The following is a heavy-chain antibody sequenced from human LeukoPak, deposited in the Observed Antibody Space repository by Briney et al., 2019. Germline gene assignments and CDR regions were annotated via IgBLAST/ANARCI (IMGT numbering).Heavy chain of an antibody. J-gene: IGHJ4*02. CDR3: ARGVPEGPFDY. D-gene: IGHD4/OR15-4a*01. CDR2: IIPILGIA. Sequence: SVKVSCKASGGTFSSYAISWVRQAPGQGLEWMGRIIPILGIANYAQRFQGRVTITADKSTSTAYMELSSLRSEDTAVYYCARGVPEGPFDYWGQGTLVTVSS. CDR1: GGTFSSYA. V-gene: IGHV1-69*04.